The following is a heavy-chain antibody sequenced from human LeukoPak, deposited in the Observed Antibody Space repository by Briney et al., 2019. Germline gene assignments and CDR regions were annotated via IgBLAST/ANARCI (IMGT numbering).Heavy chain of an antibody. CDR2: IYSGGST. Sequence: GGSLRLSCAASGFTVSSNYMSWVRQAPGKGLEWVPVIYSGGSTYYADSVKGRFTISRDNSKNTLYLQMNSLRAEDTAVYYCARGIVGALDAFDIWGQGTMVTVSS. V-gene: IGHV3-66*01. D-gene: IGHD1-26*01. CDR3: ARGIVGALDAFDI. J-gene: IGHJ3*02. CDR1: GFTVSSNY.